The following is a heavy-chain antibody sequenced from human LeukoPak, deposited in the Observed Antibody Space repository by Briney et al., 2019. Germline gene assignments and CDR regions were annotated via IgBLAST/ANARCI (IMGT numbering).Heavy chain of an antibody. D-gene: IGHD6-13*01. Sequence: ASVKVSCKVSGYTLTELSMHWVRQAPGKGLEWMGGFDPEDGETIYAQKFQGRVTMTEDTSTDTAYMELSSLRSEDTAVYYCATSAGYSSSWSSTFDYWGQGTLVTVSS. CDR3: ATSAGYSSSWSSTFDY. CDR2: FDPEDGET. CDR1: GYTLTELS. J-gene: IGHJ4*02. V-gene: IGHV1-24*01.